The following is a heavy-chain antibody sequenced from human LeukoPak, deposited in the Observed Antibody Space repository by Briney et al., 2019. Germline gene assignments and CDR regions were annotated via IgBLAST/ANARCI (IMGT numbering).Heavy chain of an antibody. J-gene: IGHJ6*02. CDR3: ARLTIAATVHGMDV. V-gene: IGHV4-39*01. D-gene: IGHD6-13*01. CDR1: SGSISSSSYY. Sequence: SATLSLTCTVSSGSISSSSYYWGWIRQPPGKGLEWIGSIYYSGSTYYNPSLKSRVTISVDTSKNQFSLKLSSVTAADTAVYYCARLTIAATVHGMDVWGQGTTVTVSS. CDR2: IYYSGST.